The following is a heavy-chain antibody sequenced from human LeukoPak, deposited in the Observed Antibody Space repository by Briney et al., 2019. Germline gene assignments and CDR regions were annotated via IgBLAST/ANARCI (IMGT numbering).Heavy chain of an antibody. D-gene: IGHD5-18*01. CDR2: INPSGGST. CDR1: GYTFTSYY. CDR3: ARDLGYSYGVGGDYFDY. Sequence: GASVKVSCKASGYTFTSYYMHWVRQAPGQGLEWMGIINPSGGSTSYAQKFQGRVTMTRDMSTSTVYMELSSLRSEDTAVYYCARDLGYSYGVGGDYFDYWGQGNLVTASS. V-gene: IGHV1-46*01. J-gene: IGHJ4*02.